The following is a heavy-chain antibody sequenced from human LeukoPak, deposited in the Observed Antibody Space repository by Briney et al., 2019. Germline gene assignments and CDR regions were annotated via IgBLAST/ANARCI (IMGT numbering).Heavy chain of an antibody. D-gene: IGHD3-10*01. CDR1: GFTFSSYG. CDR2: IWYDGSNK. CDR3: ARDPMVRGVIGPLDY. V-gene: IGHV3-33*01. Sequence: PGGSLRLSCAASGFTFSSYGMHWVRQAPGKGLEWVAVIWYDGSNKYYADSVKGRFTISRDNSKNTLYLQMNSLRAEDTAVYYCARDPMVRGVIGPLDYWGQGTLVTVSS. J-gene: IGHJ4*02.